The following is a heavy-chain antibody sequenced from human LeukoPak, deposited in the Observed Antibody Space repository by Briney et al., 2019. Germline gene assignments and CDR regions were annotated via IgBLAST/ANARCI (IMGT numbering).Heavy chain of an antibody. CDR3: ASAREEDCRSTSCYTAPVQIYSNWFDP. V-gene: IGHV1-2*02. Sequence: GASVKVSCKASGYTSTGYYMHWVRQAPGQGLEWMGWINPNSGGTNYAQKFQGRVTMTRDTSISTAYMELSRLRSDDTAVYYCASAREEDCRSTSCYTAPVQIYSNWFDPWGQGTLVTVSS. D-gene: IGHD2-2*02. J-gene: IGHJ5*02. CDR2: INPNSGGT. CDR1: GYTSTGYY.